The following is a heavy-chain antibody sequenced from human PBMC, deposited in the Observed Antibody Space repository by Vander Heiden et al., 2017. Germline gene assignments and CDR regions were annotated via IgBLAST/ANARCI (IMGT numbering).Heavy chain of an antibody. D-gene: IGHD2-21*02. V-gene: IGHV3-23*01. CDR2: ISGSGGST. J-gene: IGHJ3*02. CDR3: AKDPSGGDWVDI. Sequence: EVQLLESGGGLVQPGGSLRLSCAASGFTFSSYAMSWVRQGPGKGLEWVSAISGSGGSTYYADSVKGRFTISRDNSKNTLYLQMNSLRAEDTAVYYCAKDPSGGDWVDIWGQGTMVTVSS. CDR1: GFTFSSYA.